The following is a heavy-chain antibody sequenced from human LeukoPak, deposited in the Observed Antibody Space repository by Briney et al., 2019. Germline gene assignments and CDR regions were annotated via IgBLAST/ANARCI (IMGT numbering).Heavy chain of an antibody. Sequence: GASVKVSCKASGGTFSSYAISWVRQAPGQGLESMGRIIPILGIANYAQKFQGRVTITADKSTSTAYMELSSLRSEDTAVYYCARGLGTGLGAFNIWGQGTMVTVSS. V-gene: IGHV1-69*04. D-gene: IGHD1-1*01. J-gene: IGHJ3*02. CDR3: ARGLGTGLGAFNI. CDR2: IIPILGIA. CDR1: GGTFSSYA.